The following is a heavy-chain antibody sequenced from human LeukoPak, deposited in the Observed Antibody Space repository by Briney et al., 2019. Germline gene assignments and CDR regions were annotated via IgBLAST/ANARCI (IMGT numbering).Heavy chain of an antibody. CDR3: ARPTTVTPNNDAFDI. D-gene: IGHD4-17*01. J-gene: IGHJ3*02. CDR1: GGSFSGYY. CDR2: INHSGST. V-gene: IGHV4-34*01. Sequence: SETLSLTCAVYGGSFSGYYWSWIRQPPGKGLEWIGEINHSGSTNYNPSLKSRVTISVDTSKNQFSLKLSSVTAADTAVYYRARPTTVTPNNDAFDIWGQGTMVTVSS.